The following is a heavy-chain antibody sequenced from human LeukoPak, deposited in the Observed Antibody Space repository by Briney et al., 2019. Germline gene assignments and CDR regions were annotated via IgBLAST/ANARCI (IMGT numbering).Heavy chain of an antibody. D-gene: IGHD5-18*01. CDR2: ISAYNGNT. Sequence: ASVKVSCKASGYTFTSYGISWVRQAPGQGLEWMGWISAYNGNTNYAQKLQGRVTMTTDTSTSTAYMELRSLRSDDTAVYYCAIHTRGYSYGYNWFDPWGQGTLVTVSS. V-gene: IGHV1-18*01. CDR3: AIHTRGYSYGYNWFDP. CDR1: GYTFTSYG. J-gene: IGHJ5*02.